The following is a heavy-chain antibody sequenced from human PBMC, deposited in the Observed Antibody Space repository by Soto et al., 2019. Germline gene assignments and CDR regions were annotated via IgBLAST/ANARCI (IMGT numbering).Heavy chain of an antibody. CDR2: ISYDGSNK. D-gene: IGHD2-15*01. CDR1: GFTFSSYG. V-gene: IGHV3-30*18. J-gene: IGHJ6*03. Sequence: PGGSLRLSCAASGFTFSSYGMHWVRQAPGKGLEWVAVISYDGSNKYYADSVKGRFTISRDNSKNTLYLQMNSLRAEDTAVYYCAKGVQYCSGGSCKPPYYMDVWGKGTTVTVSS. CDR3: AKGVQYCSGGSCKPPYYMDV.